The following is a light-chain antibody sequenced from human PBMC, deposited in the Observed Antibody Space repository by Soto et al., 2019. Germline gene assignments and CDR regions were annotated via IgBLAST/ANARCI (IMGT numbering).Light chain of an antibody. V-gene: IGKV1-39*01. Sequence: DIQMTQSPSSLSASVGDRVTVTCRASQRISNNLNWYQKKQGQAPTLLIFAASTLQTGVPSRFSGSGFGTDFTLTISSLQLEDFATYYCQQRYTSPLTFGGGKKVDVK. CDR1: QRISNN. J-gene: IGKJ4*01. CDR2: AAS. CDR3: QQRYTSPLT.